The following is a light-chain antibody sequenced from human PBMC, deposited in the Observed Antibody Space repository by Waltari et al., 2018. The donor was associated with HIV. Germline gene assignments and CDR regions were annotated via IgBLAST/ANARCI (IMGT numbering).Light chain of an antibody. V-gene: IGLV1-40*01. CDR2: DSS. CDR3: QCYDSSHNWV. CDR1: SSNIGAGYD. Sequence: QSVLTQPPSVSGAPGQRVTISCTGSSSNIGAGYDVHWYQQLPGTAPKLLSYDSSNRPAGVPDRFSGSKSGTAASLAITGIQAGDESDYYCQCYDSSHNWVFGGGTKLTVL. J-gene: IGLJ3*02.